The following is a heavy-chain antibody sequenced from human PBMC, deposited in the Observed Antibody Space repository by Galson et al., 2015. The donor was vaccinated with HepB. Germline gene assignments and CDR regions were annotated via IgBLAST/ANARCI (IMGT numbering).Heavy chain of an antibody. CDR3: ASHITYYYGSGSYYNWFDP. CDR1: GFTFSSYS. J-gene: IGHJ5*02. Sequence: SLRLSCAASGFTFSSYSMNWVRQAPGKGLEWVSSISSSSSYIYYADSVKGRFTISRDNAKNSLYLQMDSLRAEDTAVYYCASHITYYYGSGSYYNWFDPWGQGTLVTVSS. D-gene: IGHD3-10*01. CDR2: ISSSSSYI. V-gene: IGHV3-21*01.